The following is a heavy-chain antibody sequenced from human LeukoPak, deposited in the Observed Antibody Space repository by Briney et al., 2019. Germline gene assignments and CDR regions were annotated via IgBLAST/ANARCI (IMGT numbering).Heavy chain of an antibody. Sequence: PGGSLRLSCAASGFTFSSYGMHWVRQAPGKGLEWVAVIWYDGSNKYYADSVKGRLTISRDNSKNTLYLQMNSLRAEDTAVYYCAREAYCSGGSCYVRAYFDYWGQGTLVTVSS. V-gene: IGHV3-33*01. D-gene: IGHD2-15*01. CDR3: AREAYCSGGSCYVRAYFDY. J-gene: IGHJ4*02. CDR2: IWYDGSNK. CDR1: GFTFSSYG.